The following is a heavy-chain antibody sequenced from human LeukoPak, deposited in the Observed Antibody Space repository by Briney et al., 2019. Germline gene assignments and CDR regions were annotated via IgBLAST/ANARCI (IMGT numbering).Heavy chain of an antibody. CDR3: AREELLTGYYNFDY. CDR1: GFTFSSYG. Sequence: PGGSLRLSCAASGFTFSSYGMHWVRQAPGKGLEWVAVIWYDGSNKYYADSVKGRFTISRDNSKNTPYLQMNSLRAEDTAVYYCAREELLTGYYNFDYWGQGTLVTVSS. J-gene: IGHJ4*02. D-gene: IGHD3-9*01. V-gene: IGHV3-33*08. CDR2: IWYDGSNK.